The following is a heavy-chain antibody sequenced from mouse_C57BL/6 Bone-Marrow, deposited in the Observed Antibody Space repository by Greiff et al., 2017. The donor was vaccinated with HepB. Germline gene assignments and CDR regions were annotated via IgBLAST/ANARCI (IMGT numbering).Heavy chain of an antibody. Sequence: EVKLVESGGGLVKPGGSLKLSCAASGFTFSDYGMHWVRQAPEKGLEWVAYISRGSSTIYYADTVKGRFTISRDNAKNTLFLQMTSLRSEDTAMYYCAKGGVPGYFDVWGTGTTVTVSS. CDR2: ISRGSSTI. V-gene: IGHV5-17*01. D-gene: IGHD6-1*01. J-gene: IGHJ1*03. CDR1: GFTFSDYG. CDR3: AKGGVPGYFDV.